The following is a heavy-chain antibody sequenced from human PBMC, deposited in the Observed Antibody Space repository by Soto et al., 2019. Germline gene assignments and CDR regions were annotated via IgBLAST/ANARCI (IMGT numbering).Heavy chain of an antibody. Sequence: QVQLEQSGAEVKKPGSSVKVSCKASGGTFRTAAISWVRQAPGQGLEWMGGIMPVFRTPDYAQKFQGRVTITADDSTNTAYMELSGLRSDDTAVYYCARDNDRPQLGGNYHSILDVWGQGTKITVSS. J-gene: IGHJ6*02. CDR1: GGTFRTAA. CDR2: IMPVFRTP. D-gene: IGHD1-7*01. CDR3: ARDNDRPQLGGNYHSILDV. V-gene: IGHV1-69*12.